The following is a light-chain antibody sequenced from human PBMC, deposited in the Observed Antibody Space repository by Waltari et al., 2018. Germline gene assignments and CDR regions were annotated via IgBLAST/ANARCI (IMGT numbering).Light chain of an antibody. Sequence: DILMTQSPESLAVSLGERATVNCKSSQSILYSANNRNSLAWYQQKPGRPPKLLIYSASTRASGVPDRFSGSGSGTDFTLTISSLQAEDVAVYFCHQYYSTLHTFGQGTKLEIK. V-gene: IGKV4-1*01. CDR2: SAS. J-gene: IGKJ2*01. CDR1: QSILYSANNRNS. CDR3: HQYYSTLHT.